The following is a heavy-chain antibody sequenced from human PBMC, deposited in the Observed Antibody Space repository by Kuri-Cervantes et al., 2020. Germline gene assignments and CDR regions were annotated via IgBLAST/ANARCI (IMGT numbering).Heavy chain of an antibody. J-gene: IGHJ4*02. CDR1: GFTFSSYS. Sequence: GESLKISCVTSGFTFSSYSMNWVRQAPGKGLEWVSYISSSSSTIYYADSVKGRFTISRDNTKNSLYLQMNSLRAEDTAVYYCATSHRYIFDYWGQGTLVTVSS. CDR3: ATSHRYIFDY. V-gene: IGHV3-48*01. CDR2: ISSSSSTI. D-gene: IGHD3-16*02.